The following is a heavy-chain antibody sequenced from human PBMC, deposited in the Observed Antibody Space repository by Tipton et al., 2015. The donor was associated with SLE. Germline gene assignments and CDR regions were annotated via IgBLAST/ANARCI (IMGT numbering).Heavy chain of an antibody. V-gene: IGHV1-18*01. Sequence: QSGPEVKKPGASVKVSCKASGYTFTAYVINWVRQAPGQGLEWMGWISAYNGNTNYAQKLQGRVTMTTDTSTSTAYMELRSLRSDDAALYCCAIAVTGRIWGDYWGQGTLVTVSS. CDR3: AIAVTGRIWGDY. J-gene: IGHJ4*02. D-gene: IGHD6-19*01. CDR2: ISAYNGNT. CDR1: GYTFTAYV.